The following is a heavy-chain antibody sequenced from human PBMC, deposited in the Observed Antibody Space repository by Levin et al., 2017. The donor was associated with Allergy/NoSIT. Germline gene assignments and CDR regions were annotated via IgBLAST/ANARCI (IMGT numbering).Heavy chain of an antibody. CDR1: RGSISNYY. CDR2: IYTTGST. J-gene: IGHJ4*02. CDR3: AREHRDYIGDGYYYGC. Sequence: SQTLSLTCTVSRGSISNYYWSWLRQPAGKGLEWIGRIYTTGSTDYNPSLKSRVTMSVDTSKSHFSLQLTSLTAADTAVYYCAREHRDYIGDGYYYGCWGQGTLVTVSS. V-gene: IGHV4-4*07. D-gene: IGHD2-21*01.